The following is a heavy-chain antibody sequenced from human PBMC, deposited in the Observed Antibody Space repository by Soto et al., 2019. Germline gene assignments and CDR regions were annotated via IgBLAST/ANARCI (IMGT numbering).Heavy chain of an antibody. D-gene: IGHD3-22*01. Sequence: SETLSLTCTVSGGSVSSGSYYWSGIRQPPGKGLEWIGYIYYSGSTNYNPSLKSRVTISVDTSKNQFSLKLSSVTAADTAVYYCARYYDSSGYYFDYWGQGTLVTVSS. CDR1: GGSVSSGSYY. CDR3: ARYYDSSGYYFDY. CDR2: IYYSGST. J-gene: IGHJ4*02. V-gene: IGHV4-61*01.